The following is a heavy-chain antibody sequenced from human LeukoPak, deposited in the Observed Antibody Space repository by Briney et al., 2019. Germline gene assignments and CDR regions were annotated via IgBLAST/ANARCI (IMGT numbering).Heavy chain of an antibody. J-gene: IGHJ6*02. CDR3: ARDPYYSDSSGYGYYYGMDV. Sequence: ASVKVSCKASGYTFTSYYMHWVRQAPGQGLEWMGIINPRGGSTSYAQKFQGRVTMTRDTSTSTVYMELSSLRSEDTAVYYCARDPYYSDSSGYGYYYGMDVWGQGTTVTVSS. CDR2: INPRGGST. D-gene: IGHD3-22*01. CDR1: GYTFTSYY. V-gene: IGHV1-46*01.